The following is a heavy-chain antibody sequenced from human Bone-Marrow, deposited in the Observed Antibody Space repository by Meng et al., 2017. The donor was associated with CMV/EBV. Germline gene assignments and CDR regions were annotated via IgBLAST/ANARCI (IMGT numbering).Heavy chain of an antibody. J-gene: IGHJ4*02. V-gene: IGHV3-48*04. CDR3: ARTDHDLPSASLDF. CDR2: ISSSTTTI. D-gene: IGHD2-2*01. CDR1: GFTFSSYA. Sequence: GESLKISCAASGFTFSSYAMHWVRQAPGKGLEWVSYISSSTTTIFYADSVKGRFTISRDNAKNSLFLQMNSLRAEDTAVYYCARTDHDLPSASLDFWGQRTLVTVSS.